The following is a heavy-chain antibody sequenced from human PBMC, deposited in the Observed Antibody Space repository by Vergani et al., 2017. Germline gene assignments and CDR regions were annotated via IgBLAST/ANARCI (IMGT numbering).Heavy chain of an antibody. CDR2: IWYDGSNK. CDR1: GFTFSSYG. J-gene: IGHJ4*02. D-gene: IGHD2-15*01. V-gene: IGHV3-33*01. CDR3: ARGNHFYCSGGSCYSPFDY. Sequence: QVQLVESGGGVVQPGRSLRLSCAASGFTFSSYGMHWVRQAPGKGLEWVAVIWYDGSNKYYADSVKGRFTISRDNSKNTLYLQMNSLRAEDTAVYYCARGNHFYCSGGSCYSPFDYWGQGTLVTVSS.